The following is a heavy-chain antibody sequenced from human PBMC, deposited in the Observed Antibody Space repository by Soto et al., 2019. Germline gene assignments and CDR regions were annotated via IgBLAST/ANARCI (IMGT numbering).Heavy chain of an antibody. CDR3: ARIIEFWSGYYAFAY. V-gene: IGHV4-30-4*01. J-gene: IGHJ4*02. CDR1: GGSISSDDYY. Sequence: SETLSLTCTVSGGSISSDDYYWSWIRQPPGKGLEWIGYIYYSGTTYYNPSLKSRVTMSVDTSKNQFSLKLSSVTAADTAVYYCARIIEFWSGYYAFAYWGQGALVTVSS. D-gene: IGHD3-3*01. CDR2: IYYSGTT.